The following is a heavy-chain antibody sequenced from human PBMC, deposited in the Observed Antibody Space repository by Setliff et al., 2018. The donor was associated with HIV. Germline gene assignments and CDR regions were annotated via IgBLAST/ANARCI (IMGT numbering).Heavy chain of an antibody. CDR3: ARGRGSY. CDR1: TDSINSYF. J-gene: IGHJ4*02. V-gene: IGHV4-4*09. CDR2: IYSSGST. D-gene: IGHD1-26*01. Sequence: SETLSLTCTVSTDSINSYFWNWIRQPPGKGLEWIGSIYSSGSTNYNPSLNSRVTISLDTSKNQFSLNLTSVTAADTAVYYCARGRGSYWGQGTLVTVSS.